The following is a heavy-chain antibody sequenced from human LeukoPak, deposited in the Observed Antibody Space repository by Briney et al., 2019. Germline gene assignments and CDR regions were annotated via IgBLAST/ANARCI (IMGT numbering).Heavy chain of an antibody. D-gene: IGHD3-22*01. V-gene: IGHV4-59*01. Sequence: PSETLSLTCTVSGGSISSYYWSWIRQPPGKGLEWIGYIYYSGSTNYNPSLKSRVTILVDTSKNQFSLKLSSVTAADTAVYYCARFLRDYDSSGYYGNDWFDPWGQGTLVTVSS. CDR2: IYYSGST. CDR3: ARFLRDYDSSGYYGNDWFDP. CDR1: GGSISSYY. J-gene: IGHJ5*02.